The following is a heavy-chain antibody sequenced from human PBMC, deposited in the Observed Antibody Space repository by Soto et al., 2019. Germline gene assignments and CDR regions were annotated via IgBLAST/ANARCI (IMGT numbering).Heavy chain of an antibody. CDR3: VRSPKIGVRGAF. D-gene: IGHD3-16*01. CDR1: GFSFSAYN. CDR2: IKDGSSRI. V-gene: IGHV3-21*02. Sequence: EVQLVESGGGLVKPGWSLRLSCIGSGFSFSAYNMNWVRQAPGKGLEWVSSIKDGSSRIYKPDSMKGRFTIARDDARNSVYLQINSLRAEDTALYFCVRSPKIGVRGAFWGRGTQVTVAS. J-gene: IGHJ1*01.